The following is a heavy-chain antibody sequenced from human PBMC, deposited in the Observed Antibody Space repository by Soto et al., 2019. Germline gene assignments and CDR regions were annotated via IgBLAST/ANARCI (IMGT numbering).Heavy chain of an antibody. D-gene: IGHD6-19*01. CDR1: GGSFSGYY. CDR2: INHSGST. Sequence: PSETLSLTCAVYGGSFSGYYWSWIRQPPGKGLEWIGEINHSGSTNYNPSLKSRVTISVDTSKNQFSLKLSSVTAADTAVYYCLRGGHSSGWYWWFDPWGQGTLVTVSS. J-gene: IGHJ5*02. CDR3: LRGGHSSGWYWWFDP. V-gene: IGHV4-34*01.